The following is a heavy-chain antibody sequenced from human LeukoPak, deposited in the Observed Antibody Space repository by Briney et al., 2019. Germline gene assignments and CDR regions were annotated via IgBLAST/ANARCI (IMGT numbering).Heavy chain of an antibody. J-gene: IGHJ4*02. CDR2: INPNSGGT. D-gene: IGHD2-2*01. CDR1: GYTFTGYY. V-gene: IGHV1-2*02. CDR3: ARADIVVVPANLDY. Sequence: APVKVSCKASGYTFTGYYMHWVRQAPGQGLEWMGWINPNSGGTNYAQKFQGRVTMTRDTSISTAYMELSRLRSDDTAVYYCARADIVVVPANLDYWGQGTLVTVSS.